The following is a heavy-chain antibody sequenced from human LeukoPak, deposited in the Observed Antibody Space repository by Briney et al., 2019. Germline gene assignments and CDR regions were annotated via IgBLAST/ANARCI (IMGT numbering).Heavy chain of an antibody. CDR1: GFSLSNVW. V-gene: IGHV3-15*01. CDR3: TTAAYDFWSGFTPPDH. D-gene: IGHD3-3*01. CDR2: IQSRAEGGTT. J-gene: IGHJ4*02. Sequence: GGSLRLSCAASGFSLSNVWMSWVRQGPGKGSEWVGRIQSRAEGGTTEYPAPVEGRFTISRDESENILYLQMNSLRAEDTAVYYCTTAAYDFWSGFTPPDHWGQGTLVTVSS.